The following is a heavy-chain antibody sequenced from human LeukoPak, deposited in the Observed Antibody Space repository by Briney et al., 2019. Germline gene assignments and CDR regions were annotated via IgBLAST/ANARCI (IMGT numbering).Heavy chain of an antibody. Sequence: GGSLRLSCAASGFTFSSYGMHWVRQAPGKGLEWVAVIWYDGSNKYYADSVKGRFTISRDNSKNTVYLQMDSLRVEDTAVYYCAKNIWLGKLLSYSFAYWGQGPLVTVS. CDR2: IWYDGSNK. CDR3: AKNIWLGKLLSYSFAY. V-gene: IGHV3-33*06. D-gene: IGHD3-10*01. J-gene: IGHJ4*02. CDR1: GFTFSSYG.